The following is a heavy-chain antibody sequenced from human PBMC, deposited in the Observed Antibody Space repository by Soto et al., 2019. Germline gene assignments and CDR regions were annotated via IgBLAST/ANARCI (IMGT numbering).Heavy chain of an antibody. J-gene: IGHJ4*02. V-gene: IGHV4-30-2*01. CDR2: IHVTGYT. D-gene: IGHD3-16*01. CDR3: ARGGALRPNGHVPLDF. CDR1: GDSITSGMYS. Sequence: QLMLQESGSGLVRPSQTLSLTCTVSGDSITSGMYSWSWIRQAPGKGLEWIGNIHVTGYTAFSPSLRRRVPMSVATSRNQFSLNLNSVTAADTAVYFCARGGALRPNGHVPLDFWGQGTLVTVSS.